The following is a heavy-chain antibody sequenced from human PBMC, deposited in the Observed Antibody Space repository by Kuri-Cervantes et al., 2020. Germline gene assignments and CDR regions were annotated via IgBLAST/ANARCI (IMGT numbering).Heavy chain of an antibody. V-gene: IGHV3-11*01. CDR1: GFAFDHAY. Sequence: GGSLRLSCVVSGFAFDHAYMSWVRQAPGKGLEWISYINNDSSTMYYAESVKGRFTISRDNAKNSLYLQMNSLRAEDTALYYCAKDTRPGYSSGWYGFDYWGQGTLVTVSS. J-gene: IGHJ4*02. CDR2: INNDSSTM. D-gene: IGHD6-19*01. CDR3: AKDTRPGYSSGWYGFDY.